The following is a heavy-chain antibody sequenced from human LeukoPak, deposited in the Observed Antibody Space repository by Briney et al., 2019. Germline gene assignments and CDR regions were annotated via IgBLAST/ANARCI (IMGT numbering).Heavy chain of an antibody. D-gene: IGHD3-3*01. CDR1: GLIFSRDG. Sequence: GGSLRLSCAASGLIFSRDGMHWVRQAPGKGLEWVAVISDDGNIKYYADSVKGRFTISRDNSKNTLFLQMNSLRVEDTAPYYCAKSVAIYFYYGLDVWGQGTTVTVSS. CDR3: AKSVAIYFYYGLDV. CDR2: ISDDGNIK. J-gene: IGHJ6*02. V-gene: IGHV3-30*18.